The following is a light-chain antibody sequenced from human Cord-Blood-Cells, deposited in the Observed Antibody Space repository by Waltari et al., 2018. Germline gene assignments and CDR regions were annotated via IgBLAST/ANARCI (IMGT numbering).Light chain of an antibody. CDR2: WAS. J-gene: IGKJ1*01. CDR3: QQYYSTPPWT. Sequence: DIVMTQSPDSLAVSLGERATINCKSSQSVLYSSNNKNYLAWYQQKPGQPPKLLIYWASTREAGVPDRFSGRGSGTDFTRTISSLQAEDVAVYYCQQYYSTPPWTFGQGTKVEIK. CDR1: QSVLYSSNNKNY. V-gene: IGKV4-1*01.